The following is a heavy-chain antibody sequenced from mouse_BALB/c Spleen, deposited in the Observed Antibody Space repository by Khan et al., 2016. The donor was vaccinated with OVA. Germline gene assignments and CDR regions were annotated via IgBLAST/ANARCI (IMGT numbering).Heavy chain of an antibody. CDR2: INPSSGYT. D-gene: IGHD2-4*01. V-gene: IGHV1-4*01. CDR1: GYTFTSYT. J-gene: IGHJ2*01. Sequence: QVRLQQSGAELAKPGASVKMSCKASGYTFTSYTMHWVKQRPGQGLEWIGYINPSSGYTKYNQKFKDKATLTADKSSSTAYMQLSSLTSEDSAVYYCASMSTRASYWGQGTTLTVSS. CDR3: ASMSTRASY.